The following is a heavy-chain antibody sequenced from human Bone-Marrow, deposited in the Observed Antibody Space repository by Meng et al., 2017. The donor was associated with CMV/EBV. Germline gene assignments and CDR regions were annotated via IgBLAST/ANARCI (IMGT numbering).Heavy chain of an antibody. CDR3: ARDAYYYDSSGYALGGLGPTYDAFDI. J-gene: IGHJ3*02. CDR1: GFTFSSYS. V-gene: IGHV3-21*01. CDR2: ISSSSSYI. Sequence: SCAASGFTFSSYSMNWVRQAPGKGLEWVSSISSSSSYIYYADSVKGRFTISRDNAKNSLYLQMNSLRAEDTAVYYCARDAYYYDSSGYALGGLGPTYDAFDIWGQGTMVTVSS. D-gene: IGHD3-22*01.